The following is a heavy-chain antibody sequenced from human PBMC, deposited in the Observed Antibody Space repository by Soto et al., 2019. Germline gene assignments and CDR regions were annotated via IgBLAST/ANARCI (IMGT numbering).Heavy chain of an antibody. CDR3: ARGSRIAAAGTFDY. D-gene: IGHD6-13*01. J-gene: IGHJ4*02. V-gene: IGHV4-59*01. CDR2: IYYSGST. CDR1: GYTFTSYG. Sequence: SCKASGYTFTSYGISWIRQPPGKGLEWIGYIYYSGSTNYNPSLKSRVTISVDTSKNQFSLKLSSVTAADTAVYYCARGSRIAAAGTFDYWGQGTLVTVSS.